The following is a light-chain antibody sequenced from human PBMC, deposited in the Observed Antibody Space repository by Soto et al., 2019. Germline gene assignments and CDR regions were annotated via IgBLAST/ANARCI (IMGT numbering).Light chain of an antibody. CDR3: AAWDDSLNGWV. CDR1: SSNIGGNT. V-gene: IGLV1-44*01. CDR2: SNN. J-gene: IGLJ3*02. Sequence: QSALTQPPSASGTPGQRVTISCSGSSSNIGGNTVNWYQQLPGTAPKLLIYSNNQWPSGVPDRFSGSKSGTSASLAISGLQSEDEADYYCAAWDDSLNGWVFGGGTKLTVL.